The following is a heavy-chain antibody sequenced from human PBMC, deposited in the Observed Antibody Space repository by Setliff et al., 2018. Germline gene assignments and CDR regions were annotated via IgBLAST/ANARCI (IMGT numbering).Heavy chain of an antibody. D-gene: IGHD6-13*01. CDR3: ARGGRISYRPSSSWYILDY. CDR2: INHSGST. Sequence: SETLSLTCAVYGGSFSGYYWSWIRQPPGKGLEWIGEINHSGSTNYNPSLKSRVTISVDTSKNQFSLKPSSVTAADTAVYYCARGGRISYRPSSSWYILDYLGQGTLVTVSS. CDR1: GGSFSGYY. V-gene: IGHV4-34*01. J-gene: IGHJ4*02.